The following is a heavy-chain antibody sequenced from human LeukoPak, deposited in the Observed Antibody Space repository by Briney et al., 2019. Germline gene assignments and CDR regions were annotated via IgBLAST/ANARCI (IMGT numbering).Heavy chain of an antibody. D-gene: IGHD3-3*01. J-gene: IGHJ4*02. CDR3: ADYGVSGVRNNFY. Sequence: GGSLRLSCAASGLAFSSYAMSWVRQAPGKGLEWVSTISVASNTFYADSVKGRSTISRDNSRNTVYLQMTSLRADDTAVYYCADYGVSGVRNNFYWGQGTLVTVSS. CDR2: ISVASNT. CDR1: GLAFSSYA. V-gene: IGHV3-23*01.